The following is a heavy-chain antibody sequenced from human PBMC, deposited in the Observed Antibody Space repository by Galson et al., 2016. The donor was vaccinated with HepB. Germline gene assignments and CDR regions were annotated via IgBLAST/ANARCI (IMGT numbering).Heavy chain of an antibody. CDR3: AHQTWDAEWFFDL. Sequence: ALVKPTQTLTLTCTFSGFSLSTRAVGVGWIHQPPGKALEWLASVYWDDDKRYSPPLSSRLTITKGTSKSQVVLTMTNMAPVDTATYYCAHQTWDAEWFFDLWGRGTLVTVSS. D-gene: IGHD1-26*01. J-gene: IGHJ2*01. V-gene: IGHV2-5*02. CDR2: VYWDDDK. CDR1: GFSLSTRAVG.